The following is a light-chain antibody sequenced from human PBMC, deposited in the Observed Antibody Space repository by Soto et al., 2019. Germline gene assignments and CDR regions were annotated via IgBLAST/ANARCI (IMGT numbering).Light chain of an antibody. CDR2: DAS. V-gene: IGKV3-11*01. Sequence: EIVLTQSPATLSLSPGERATLSCRASQSVSSYLAWYQQKPGQAPRLLIYDASNRATGIPARFSGSGSGTDFTLTISSLEPEDFAFYYCQQRSNWPSWTFGQGTKVDIK. CDR3: QQRSNWPSWT. CDR1: QSVSSY. J-gene: IGKJ1*01.